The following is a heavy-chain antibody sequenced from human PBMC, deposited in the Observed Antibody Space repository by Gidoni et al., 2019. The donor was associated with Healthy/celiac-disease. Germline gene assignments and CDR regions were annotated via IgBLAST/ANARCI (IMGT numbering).Heavy chain of an antibody. J-gene: IGHJ4*02. CDR2: INHSGST. D-gene: IGHD1-26*01. CDR1: GGSFSGYY. Sequence: QVPLQQWGAGLLKPSETLSLTCAVYGGSFSGYYWSWIRQPPGKGLEWIGEINHSGSTNYNPSLKSRVTISVDTSKNQFSLKLSSVTAADTAVYYCARGKWDPTPMFDYWGQGTLVTVSS. V-gene: IGHV4-34*01. CDR3: ARGKWDPTPMFDY.